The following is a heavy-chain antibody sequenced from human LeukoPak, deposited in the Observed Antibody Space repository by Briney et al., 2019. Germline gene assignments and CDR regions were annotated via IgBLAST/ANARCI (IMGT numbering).Heavy chain of an antibody. Sequence: PGGSLRLSCAASGFTFSSYGMNWVRQAPGEGLEWVSYIGTSSSTIYYADSVKGRFTISRDNAKNSLYLQMNSLRDEDTAVYYCARHDYGGNSGDSWGQGALVTISS. V-gene: IGHV3-48*02. CDR1: GFTFSSYG. CDR2: IGTSSSTI. J-gene: IGHJ4*02. D-gene: IGHD4-23*01. CDR3: ARHDYGGNSGDS.